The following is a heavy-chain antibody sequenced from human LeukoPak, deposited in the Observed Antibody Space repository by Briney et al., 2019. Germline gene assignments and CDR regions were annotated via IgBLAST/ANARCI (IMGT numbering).Heavy chain of an antibody. J-gene: IGHJ4*02. D-gene: IGHD3-10*01. CDR2: IIPIFGTA. Sequence: ASVKVSCKASGGTFSSYAISWVRQAPGQGLEWMGGIIPIFGTANYAQKFQGRVTITADESTSTAYMELSSLRSEDTAVYYCARSDYGSGLTFDYWGQGTLVTVSS. CDR3: ARSDYGSGLTFDY. CDR1: GGTFSSYA. V-gene: IGHV1-69*13.